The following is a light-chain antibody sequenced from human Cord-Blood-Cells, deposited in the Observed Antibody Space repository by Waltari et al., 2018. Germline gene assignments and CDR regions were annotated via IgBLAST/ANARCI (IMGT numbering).Light chain of an antibody. Sequence: QSAMTQPASVSASPAQSITISCTATSSDVGGDNYVSWYQQHQAKAPKLMIYDVSTRPSGVSNRFSGSKSGNTASLTISGLQAEDEADYYCSSYTSSSTVVFGGGTKLTVL. J-gene: IGLJ2*01. CDR1: SSDVGGDNY. CDR2: DVS. CDR3: SSYTSSSTVV. V-gene: IGLV2-14*01.